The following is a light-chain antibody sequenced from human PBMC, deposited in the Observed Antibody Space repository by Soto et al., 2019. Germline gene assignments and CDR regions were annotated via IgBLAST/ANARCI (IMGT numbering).Light chain of an antibody. CDR3: QNLDSAAFT. J-gene: IGKJ3*01. V-gene: IGKV1-27*01. CDR1: QDISNY. CDR2: AAS. Sequence: DIPMTQSPSSLSASVGDRVTITCRASQDISNYLAWYQQRPGKVPKLLIYAASILQPGAPSRFSGSGSGTDFTLTISSLLPEDVATYYCQNLDSAAFTFGPGTKVDIK.